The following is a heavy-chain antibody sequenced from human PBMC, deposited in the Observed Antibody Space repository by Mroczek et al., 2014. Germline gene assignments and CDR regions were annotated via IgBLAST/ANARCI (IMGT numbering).Heavy chain of an antibody. D-gene: IGHD3-3*01. Sequence: VQLVQSGGGLVQPGGSLRLSCAASGFTFSSYAMSWVRQAPGKGLEWVSAISGSGGSTYYADSVKGRFTISRDNSKNTLYLQMNSLRAEDTAVYYCAKGLFRFLEWTRAVDAFDIWGQGTMVTVSS. V-gene: IGHV3-23*04. CDR2: ISGSGGST. CDR1: GFTFSSYA. CDR3: AKGLFRFLEWTRAVDAFDI. J-gene: IGHJ3*02.